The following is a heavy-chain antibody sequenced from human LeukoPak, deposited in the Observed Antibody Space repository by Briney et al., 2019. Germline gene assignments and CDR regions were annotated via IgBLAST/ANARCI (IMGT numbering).Heavy chain of an antibody. CDR2: VRSKTNSYAT. V-gene: IGHV3-73*01. J-gene: IGHJ5*02. D-gene: IGHD6-19*01. CDR3: TRLDSSGRPGP. Sequence: PGGSLRLSCAASGFTISASDMHWVRQASGKGLEWVGRVRSKTNSYATAYAASVEGRFTISRDDSKNTAYLQMNSLKTEDTAVYYCTRLDSSGRPGPWGQGTLVTVSS. CDR1: GFTISASD.